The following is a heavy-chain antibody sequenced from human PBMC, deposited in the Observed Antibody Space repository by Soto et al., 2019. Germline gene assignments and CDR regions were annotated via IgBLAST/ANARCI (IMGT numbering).Heavy chain of an antibody. Sequence: SETLSLTCAVYGGSFSGYYWTWIRQPPGKGLEWIGEINHSGSTNYKPSLRSRVTISVDTSKNQLSLKVNSVTAADTAVYYCARGRTLITGTSLDYWGQGTLITVSS. V-gene: IGHV4-34*01. CDR1: GGSFSGYY. J-gene: IGHJ4*02. D-gene: IGHD1-20*01. CDR3: ARGRTLITGTSLDY. CDR2: INHSGST.